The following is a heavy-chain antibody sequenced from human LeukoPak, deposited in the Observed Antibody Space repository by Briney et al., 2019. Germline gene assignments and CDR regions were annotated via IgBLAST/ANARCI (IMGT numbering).Heavy chain of an antibody. V-gene: IGHV4-34*01. CDR2: INHSGST. D-gene: IGHD6-6*01. CDR3: ARGRNLYSSSSRPFYYYYYMDV. Sequence: SETLFLTCAVYGGSFSGYYWSWIRQPPGKGLEWIGEINHSGSTNYNPSLKSRVTISVDTSKNQFSLKLSSVTAADTAVYYCARGRNLYSSSSRPFYYYYYMDVWGKGTTVTVSS. J-gene: IGHJ6*03. CDR1: GGSFSGYY.